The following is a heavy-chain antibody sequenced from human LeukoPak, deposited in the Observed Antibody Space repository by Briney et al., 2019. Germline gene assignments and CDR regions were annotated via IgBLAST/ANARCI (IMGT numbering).Heavy chain of an antibody. J-gene: IGHJ4*02. CDR3: AKDPFGGYSSGFPFDY. V-gene: IGHV3-23*01. Sequence: GGSLRLSCAASGFTSSSYAMSWVRQAPGKGLEWVSAISGSGGSTYYADSVKGRFTISRDNSKNTLYLQMNSLRAEDTAVYYCAKDPFGGYSSGFPFDYWGQGTLVTVSS. CDR1: GFTSSSYA. CDR2: ISGSGGST. D-gene: IGHD6-19*01.